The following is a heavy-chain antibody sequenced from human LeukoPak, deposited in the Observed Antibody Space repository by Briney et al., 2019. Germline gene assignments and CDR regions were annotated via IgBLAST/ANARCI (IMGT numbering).Heavy chain of an antibody. CDR3: ARAPELLSFYYFDY. Sequence: SETLSLTCTASGGSISSSGYYWSWIRQPPGKGLEWIGYIYYSGSTNYNPSLKSRVTISVDTSKNQFSLKLSSVTAADTAVYYCARAPELLSFYYFDYWGQGTLVTVSS. J-gene: IGHJ4*02. CDR1: GGSISSSGYY. CDR2: IYYSGST. V-gene: IGHV4-61*08. D-gene: IGHD3-10*01.